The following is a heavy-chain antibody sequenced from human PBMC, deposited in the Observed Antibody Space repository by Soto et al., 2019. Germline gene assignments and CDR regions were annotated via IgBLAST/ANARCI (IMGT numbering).Heavy chain of an antibody. V-gene: IGHV5-51*01. Sequence: ESLQLSSKGDGYGGKGYWIGWVRQMHRKGLEWMGIIYPGDSDTRYSPSFQGQVTIAADKSISTPYLQWSSLKASDTAMYDCARVGGYYGSGSYYKPAGAPAHYCYGMDVWVQRTTVTVSS. J-gene: IGHJ6*02. CDR3: ARVGGYYGSGSYYKPAGAPAHYCYGMDV. D-gene: IGHD3-10*01. CDR2: IYPGDSDT. CDR1: GYGGKGYW.